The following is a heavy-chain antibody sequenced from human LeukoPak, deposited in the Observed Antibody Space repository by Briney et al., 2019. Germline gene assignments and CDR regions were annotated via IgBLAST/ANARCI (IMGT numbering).Heavy chain of an antibody. V-gene: IGHV3-48*01. D-gene: IGHD3-22*01. CDR2: ISSTSSVI. CDR3: AKYYYDSSGYLDAFDI. CDR1: GFSFSYYN. Sequence: GGSLRLSCAASGFSFSYYNMNWVRQAPGKGLEWLSYISSTSSVIYYADSVKGRFTISRDNAKNSLYLQMNSLRADDTAVYYCAKYYYDSSGYLDAFDIWGQGTMVTVSS. J-gene: IGHJ3*02.